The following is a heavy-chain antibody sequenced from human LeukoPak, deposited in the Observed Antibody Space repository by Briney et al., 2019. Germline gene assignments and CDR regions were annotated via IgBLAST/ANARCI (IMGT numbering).Heavy chain of an antibody. V-gene: IGHV4-59*01. CDR1: GVSISSYY. J-gene: IGHJ4*02. CDR3: ARDNCSGGSCYNFDY. CDR2: IYYSGST. Sequence: SETLSLTCTVSGVSISSYYWSWIRQPPGKGPEWIGYIYYSGSTNYNPSLKSRVTISVDTSKNQFSLKLSSVTAADTAVYYCARDNCSGGSCYNFDYWGQGTLVTVSS. D-gene: IGHD2-15*01.